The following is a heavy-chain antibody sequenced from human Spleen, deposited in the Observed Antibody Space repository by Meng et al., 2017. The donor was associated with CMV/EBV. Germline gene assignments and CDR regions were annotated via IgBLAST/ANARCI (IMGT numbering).Heavy chain of an antibody. J-gene: IGHJ3*02. CDR3: ARDLVGYDAFDI. Sequence: ASVKVSCKASGYSFITYYIHWVRQAPGQGLEWMGRINPDGGTTTYAQKFQGGLTLTSDTSTSTVYMELSRLTSEDTAVYYCARDLVGYDAFDIWGQGTMGTVSS. CDR1: GYSFITYY. D-gene: IGHD3-22*01. CDR2: INPDGGTT. V-gene: IGHV1-46*01.